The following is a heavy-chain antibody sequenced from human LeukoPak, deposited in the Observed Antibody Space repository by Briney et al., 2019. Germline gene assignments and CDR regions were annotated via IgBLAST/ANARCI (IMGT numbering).Heavy chain of an antibody. D-gene: IGHD6-19*01. V-gene: IGHV1-69*13. CDR3: ARELSGWYAFGI. CDR1: GGTFSSYA. J-gene: IGHJ3*02. CDR2: IIPIFGTA. Sequence: SAKVSCKASGGTFSSYAISWVRQAPGQGLEWMGGIIPIFGTANYAQKLQGRVTITADESTSTAYMELSSLRSEDTAVYYCARELSGWYAFGIWGQGTMVTVSS.